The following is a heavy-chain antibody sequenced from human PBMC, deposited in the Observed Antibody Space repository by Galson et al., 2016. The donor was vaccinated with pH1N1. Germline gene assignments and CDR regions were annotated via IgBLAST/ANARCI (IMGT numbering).Heavy chain of an antibody. D-gene: IGHD2-15*01. CDR1: GGLFTDYA. CDR2: IFPRFDIT. J-gene: IGHJ4*02. V-gene: IGHV1-69*13. Sequence: SVKVSCKASGGLFTDYALSWVRQAPGEGLEWMGGIFPRFDITDYPQKFRDRVTITADEPTTTAFLELSSLRSEDTAVYYCAVCSSGNCYYFDYWGQGTLVTVSS. CDR3: AVCSSGNCYYFDY.